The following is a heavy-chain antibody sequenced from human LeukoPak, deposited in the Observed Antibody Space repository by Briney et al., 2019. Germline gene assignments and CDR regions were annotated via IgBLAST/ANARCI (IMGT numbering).Heavy chain of an antibody. CDR2: IRYDGSNK. V-gene: IGHV3-30*02. J-gene: IGHJ3*02. CDR3: AKDGRQRKTYYYGSGSANAFDI. Sequence: GGSLRLSCAASGFTFSDYYMTWIRQAPGKGLEWVAFIRYDGSNKYYADSVKGRFTISRDNSKNTLYLQMNSLRAEDTAVYYCAKDGRQRKTYYYGSGSANAFDIWGQGTMVTVSS. CDR1: GFTFSDYY. D-gene: IGHD3-10*01.